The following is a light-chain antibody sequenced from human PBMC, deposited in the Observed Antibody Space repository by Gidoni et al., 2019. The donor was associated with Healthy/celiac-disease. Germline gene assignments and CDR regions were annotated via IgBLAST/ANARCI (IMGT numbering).Light chain of an antibody. CDR3: QQYDNLPMCS. Sequence: DIQMTQSPSSLSASVGVRVTITCQASQDISNYLNWYQQKPGKAPKLLIYDASNLETGVPSRFSGSGSGTDFTFTISSLQPEDIATYYCQQYDNLPMCSFGQGTKLEIK. CDR2: DAS. J-gene: IGKJ2*04. CDR1: QDISNY. V-gene: IGKV1-33*01.